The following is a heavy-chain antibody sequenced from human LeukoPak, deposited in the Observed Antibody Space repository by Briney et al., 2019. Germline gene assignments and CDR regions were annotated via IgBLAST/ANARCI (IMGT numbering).Heavy chain of an antibody. CDR3: ARVYDYVWGSYRYTGAFDI. Sequence: GRSLRLSCAASGFTFSSYAMHWVRQAPGKGLEWVAVISYDGSNKYYADSVKGRFTISRDNAKNSLYLQMNSLRAEDTALYRCARVYDYVWGSYRYTGAFDIWGQGTMVTVSS. CDR2: ISYDGSNK. CDR1: GFTFSSYA. D-gene: IGHD3-16*02. J-gene: IGHJ3*02. V-gene: IGHV3-30*04.